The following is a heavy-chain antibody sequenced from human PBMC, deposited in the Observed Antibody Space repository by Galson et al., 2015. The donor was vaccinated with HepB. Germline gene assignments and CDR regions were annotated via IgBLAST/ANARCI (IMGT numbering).Heavy chain of an antibody. CDR3: AKGTTSIDY. V-gene: IGHV3-23*01. CDR2: ISMSGSGR. CDR1: GFTFSRTG. Sequence: LRLSCAGSGFTFSRTGMTWVRQAPGKGLECVSAISMSGSGRDYVDSVRGRFTISRDNSNNMLYLQMNDLRAEDTAVYYCAKGTTSIDYWGQGTLVTVSS. D-gene: IGHD1-1*01. J-gene: IGHJ4*02.